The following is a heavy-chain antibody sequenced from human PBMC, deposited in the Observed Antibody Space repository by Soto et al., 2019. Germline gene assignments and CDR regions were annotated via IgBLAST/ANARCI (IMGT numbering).Heavy chain of an antibody. CDR1: GFTFSNAW. CDR2: IKSKTDGGTT. Sequence: EVQLVESGGGLVKPGGSLRLSCAASGFTFSNAWMNWVRQAPGKGLEWVGRIKSKTDGGTTDYAATVKGRVTISKDDSKNTRDRQMNSLKPEETGVYYCATTGGVGATDWGSAFDIWGQGTMVTVSS. D-gene: IGHD1-26*01. J-gene: IGHJ3*02. CDR3: ATTGGVGATDWGSAFDI. V-gene: IGHV3-15*07.